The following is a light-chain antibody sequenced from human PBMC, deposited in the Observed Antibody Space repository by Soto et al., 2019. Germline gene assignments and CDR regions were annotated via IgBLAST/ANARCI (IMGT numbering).Light chain of an antibody. CDR2: DAS. CDR1: QSVGSK. V-gene: IGKV3-15*01. J-gene: IGKJ1*01. CDR3: QQYEKWPPTT. Sequence: EILMTQSPATLAASPGERATLSCRASQSVGSKLAWYQQKPGQPPRLVMFDASIRATGVPARFSGGGSGTESTLTISSLQSEDFALYYCQQYEKWPPTTFVQGTKVEIK.